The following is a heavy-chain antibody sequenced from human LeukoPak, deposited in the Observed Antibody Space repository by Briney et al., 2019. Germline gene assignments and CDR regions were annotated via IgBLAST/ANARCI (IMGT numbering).Heavy chain of an antibody. CDR3: ARDTAVAPTSNWFDP. CDR2: VIPYLGII. V-gene: IGHV1-69*04. D-gene: IGHD6-19*01. J-gene: IGHJ5*02. Sequence: EASVTVSCKTSGGTFSSDAISWVRQAPGLGLEWMGRVIPYLGIIDYAQKFQGRVTISADKSTNTAYMEMNSLTSEDTALYYCARDTAVAPTSNWFDPWGQGTLVAVSS. CDR1: GGTFSSDA.